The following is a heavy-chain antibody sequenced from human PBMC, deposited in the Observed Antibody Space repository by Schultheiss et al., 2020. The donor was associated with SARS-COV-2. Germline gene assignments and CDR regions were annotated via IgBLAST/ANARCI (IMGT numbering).Heavy chain of an antibody. Sequence: GESLKISCAASGFTFSSYGIHWVRQAPGKGLEWVSGIGGGRGDRYYADSVRGRFAISRDNSRNTVSLQMNSLRADDTGVYYCAKDLHYWTSMDVWGQGTTVTVSS. CDR3: AKDLHYWTSMDV. V-gene: IGHV3-23*01. J-gene: IGHJ6*02. D-gene: IGHD1-1*01. CDR1: GFTFSSYG. CDR2: IGGGRGDR.